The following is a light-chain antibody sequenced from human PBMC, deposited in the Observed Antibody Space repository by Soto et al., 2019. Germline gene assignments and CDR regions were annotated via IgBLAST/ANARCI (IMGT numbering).Light chain of an antibody. CDR1: QSVSSY. J-gene: IGKJ1*01. CDR2: DAS. CDR3: PQRNNLRGWT. V-gene: IGKV3-11*01. Sequence: EIVLTQSPATLSLSPGERATLSCRASQSVSSYLAWYQQKPGQAPRLLIYDASNRATGIPARFSGSGSGTDFTLTISSLEPEYFAVYYCPQRNNLRGWTFGQGTEV.